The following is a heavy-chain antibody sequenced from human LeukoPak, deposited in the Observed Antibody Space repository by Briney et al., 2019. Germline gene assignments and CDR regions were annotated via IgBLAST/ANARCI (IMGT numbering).Heavy chain of an antibody. CDR2: INPNSGGT. CDR3: ASLSYIVGATKKDY. J-gene: IGHJ4*02. V-gene: IGHV1-2*02. D-gene: IGHD1-26*01. Sequence: EASVKVSCKASGYTFTGYYMHWVRQAPGQGLEWMGWINPNSGGTNYAQKFQGRVTMTRDTSISTAYMELSRLRSDDTAVYYCASLSYIVGATKKDYWGQGTLVTVSS. CDR1: GYTFTGYY.